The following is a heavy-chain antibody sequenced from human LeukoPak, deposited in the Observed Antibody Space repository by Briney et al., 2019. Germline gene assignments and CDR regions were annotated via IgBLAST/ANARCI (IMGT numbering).Heavy chain of an antibody. CDR1: GFTFSSYS. CDR3: ARCSSTSCYLLNYFDY. V-gene: IGHV3-21*01. Sequence: GGSLRLSCAASGFTFSSYSMNWVRQAPGKGLEWVSSLSSSSSYIYYADSVKGRSTISRDNTKNALYLKMNSLRAEDTAVYYCARCSSTSCYLLNYFDYWGQGTLVTVSS. D-gene: IGHD2-2*01. J-gene: IGHJ4*02. CDR2: LSSSSSYI.